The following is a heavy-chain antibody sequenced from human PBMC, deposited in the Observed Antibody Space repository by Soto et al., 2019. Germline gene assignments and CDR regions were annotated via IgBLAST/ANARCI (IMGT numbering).Heavy chain of an antibody. D-gene: IGHD6-13*01. V-gene: IGHV3-74*01. Sequence: GGSLRLSCVASGFTFSSPWMHWVRQSPGKGLVWVSRINSDGSDTTYADSVKGRFTISRDNSKNTLYLQMNTLRAEDTAVYYCARVAAAGTYFDYWGQGTLVTVSS. CDR1: GFTFSSPW. CDR3: ARVAAAGTYFDY. J-gene: IGHJ4*02. CDR2: INSDGSDT.